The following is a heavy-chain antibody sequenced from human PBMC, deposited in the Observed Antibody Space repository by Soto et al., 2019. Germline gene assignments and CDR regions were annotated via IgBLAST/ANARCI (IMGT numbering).Heavy chain of an antibody. CDR1: RGSFSGYY. V-gene: IGHV4-34*01. Sequence: SETLSLTCAVYRGSFSGYYWSWIRQPPGKGLEWIGEINHSGTTNYNPSLKSRVTLSVDTSKNQFSLELNSVTAADTAVYYCARGGDTGSWYYFQYWGQGSLVTVSS. D-gene: IGHD6-13*01. CDR3: ARGGDTGSWYYFQY. J-gene: IGHJ4*02. CDR2: INHSGTT.